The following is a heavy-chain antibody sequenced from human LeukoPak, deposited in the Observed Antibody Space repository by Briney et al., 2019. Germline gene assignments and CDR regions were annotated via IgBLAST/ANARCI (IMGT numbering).Heavy chain of an antibody. CDR2: INGDGRSS. V-gene: IGHV3-74*01. Sequence: GGSLRLSCAASGFTFTTYWMHWVRQAPGKGLVWVSRINGDGRSSNYADSVKGRFTISRDNARNTLYLQMNSLRAEDTALYYCARTSPTSHFDFWGPGTLVTVSS. CDR1: GFTFTTYW. J-gene: IGHJ4*02. CDR3: ARTSPTSHFDF. D-gene: IGHD3-16*01.